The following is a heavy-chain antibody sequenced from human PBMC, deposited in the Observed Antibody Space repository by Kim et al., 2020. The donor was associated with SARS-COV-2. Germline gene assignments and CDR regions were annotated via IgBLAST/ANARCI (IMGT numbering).Heavy chain of an antibody. CDR1: GGSVSSGSYY. V-gene: IGHV4-61*01. Sequence: SETLSLTCTVSGGSVSSGSYYWSWIRQPPGKGLEWIGYVYYSGSTNYNPSLKSRVTISVDTSKNQLSLKLSSVTAADTAVYYCARVYQLLPGGWGIDPWGQGILVTVSS. J-gene: IGHJ5*02. CDR2: VYYSGST. CDR3: ARVYQLLPGGWGIDP. D-gene: IGHD2-2*01.